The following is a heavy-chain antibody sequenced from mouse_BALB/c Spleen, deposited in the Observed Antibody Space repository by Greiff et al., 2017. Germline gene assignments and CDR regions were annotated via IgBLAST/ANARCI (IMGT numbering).Heavy chain of an antibody. CDR2: ISSGSSTI. CDR3: AKVYGNYAAMDY. CDR1: GFTFSSFR. V-gene: IGHV5-17*02. J-gene: IGHJ4*01. Sequence: EVQVVESGGGLVQPGGSRKLSCAASGFTFSSFRMHWVRQAPEKGLEWVAYISSGSSTIYYADTVKGRFTISRDNPKNTLFLQMTSLRSEDTAMYYCAKVYGNYAAMDYWGQGTSVTVSS. D-gene: IGHD2-1*01.